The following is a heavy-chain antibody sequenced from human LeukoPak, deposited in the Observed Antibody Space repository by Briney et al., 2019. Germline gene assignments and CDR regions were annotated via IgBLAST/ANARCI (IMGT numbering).Heavy chain of an antibody. V-gene: IGHV5-51*01. J-gene: IGHJ4*02. Sequence: GESLKISCKGSGYSSTSYWIGWVRQMPGKGLEWMGIIYPGDSDTRDSPSFQGRVTISADKSISTAYLQWSSLKASDTAMYYCARLHSSSWFSPLPYYFDYWGQGTLVTVSS. CDR1: GYSSTSYW. D-gene: IGHD6-13*01. CDR3: ARLHSSSWFSPLPYYFDY. CDR2: IYPGDSDT.